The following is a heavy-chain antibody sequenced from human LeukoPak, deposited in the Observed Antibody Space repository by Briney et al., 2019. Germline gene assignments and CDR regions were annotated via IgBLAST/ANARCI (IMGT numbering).Heavy chain of an antibody. CDR1: GFTVSSNY. CDR2: IYSGGST. V-gene: IGHV3-66*01. Sequence: GGSLRLSCAASGFTVSSNYMSWVRQAPGKGLEWASVIYSGGSTYYADSVKGRFTISRDNSKNTLYLQMNSLRAEDTAVYYCTAPYSSSWYSNYWGQGTLVTVSS. D-gene: IGHD6-13*01. J-gene: IGHJ4*02. CDR3: TAPYSSSWYSNY.